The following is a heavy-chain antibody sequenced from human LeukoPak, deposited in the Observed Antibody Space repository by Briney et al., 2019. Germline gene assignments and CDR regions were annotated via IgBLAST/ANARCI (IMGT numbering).Heavy chain of an antibody. V-gene: IGHV4-59*01. Sequence: SETLSLTCTVSGDSITGYYWTWVRQPPGKGLEWIGYVYHTGTSNYNPSVRSRITMSVDTSKNQYSMKLTSVTAADTAVYFCARALDTSSALDYWGLGTLVTVSS. D-gene: IGHD5-18*01. J-gene: IGHJ4*02. CDR3: ARALDTSSALDY. CDR2: VYHTGTS. CDR1: GDSITGYY.